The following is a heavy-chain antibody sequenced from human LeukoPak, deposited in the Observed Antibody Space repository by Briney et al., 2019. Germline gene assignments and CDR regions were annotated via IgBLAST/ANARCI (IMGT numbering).Heavy chain of an antibody. Sequence: ASVKVSCKASGYTFITYGISWVRQAPGQGLEWMGWISAYNGNTNYPQKLQGRVTMTPDTSTSTAYMELRSLRSDDTAVYYCARDRSSSWYYGDAFDIWGQGTMVTVSS. CDR1: GYTFITYG. D-gene: IGHD6-13*01. CDR2: ISAYNGNT. J-gene: IGHJ3*02. V-gene: IGHV1-18*01. CDR3: ARDRSSSWYYGDAFDI.